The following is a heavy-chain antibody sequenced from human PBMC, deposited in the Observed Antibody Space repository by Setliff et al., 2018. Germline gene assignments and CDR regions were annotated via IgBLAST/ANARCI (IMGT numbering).Heavy chain of an antibody. CDR2: INPKSGGT. V-gene: IGHV1-2*02. J-gene: IGHJ4*02. Sequence: ASVKVSCKASGYSFTDYYMHWVRQVPGRGLEWMGWINPKSGGTRYAQKFQGRVTMTRDTSISTAYMELSSLRSDDTAVYYCARDRTYYASGTYTRWFDYWGQGTLVTVSS. CDR1: GYSFTDYY. CDR3: ARDRTYYASGTYTRWFDY. D-gene: IGHD3-10*01.